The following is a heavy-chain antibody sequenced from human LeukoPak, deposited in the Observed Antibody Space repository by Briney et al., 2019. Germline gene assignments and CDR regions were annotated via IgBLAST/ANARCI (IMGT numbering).Heavy chain of an antibody. CDR2: IFYSGNT. V-gene: IGHV4-39*02. D-gene: IGHD6-19*01. CDR3: ARRSSGGGLFDY. CDR1: GGSISSSSYY. J-gene: IGHJ4*02. Sequence: PSETLSLTCTVSGGSISSSSYYWGWVRQPPGKGLEWIGSIFYSGNTYYNPSLKSRVTISVDTSKNHFSLKLSSVTSADTAVYYCARRSSGGGLFDYWGQGTLVTVSP.